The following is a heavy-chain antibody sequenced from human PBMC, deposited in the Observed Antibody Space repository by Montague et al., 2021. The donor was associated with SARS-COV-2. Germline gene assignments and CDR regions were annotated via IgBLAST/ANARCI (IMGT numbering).Heavy chain of an antibody. CDR2: IWFDGGDV. D-gene: IGHD1-26*01. J-gene: IGHJ4*02. V-gene: IGHV3-33*08. CDR3: ARDQSPWSISAWVDK. Sequence: SLSLSCAASGFTFNTYGMPWVRQAPGKGLEWVAVIWFDGGDVYYGDSVKGRLTVSRDNSKNTLYLQMNSLRHDDTAVYYCARDQSPWSISAWVDKWGQGTLVTVSS. CDR1: GFTFNTYG.